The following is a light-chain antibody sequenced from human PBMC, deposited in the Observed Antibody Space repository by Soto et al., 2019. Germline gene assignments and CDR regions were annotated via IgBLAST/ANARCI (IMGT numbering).Light chain of an antibody. Sequence: EIVMTQSPATLSVSPGERATLSCRASQSVSSNLAWYQQKPGQAPRLLIYGASTRATGISARFSGSGSGTEFTLTISRLQSEDFEVYYCQQYNNWPYTFGQGTNLEIK. CDR2: GAS. J-gene: IGKJ2*01. CDR3: QQYNNWPYT. CDR1: QSVSSN. V-gene: IGKV3-15*01.